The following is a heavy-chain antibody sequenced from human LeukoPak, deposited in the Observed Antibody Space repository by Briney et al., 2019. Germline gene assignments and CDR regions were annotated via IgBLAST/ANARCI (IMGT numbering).Heavy chain of an antibody. CDR2: ISGSGGST. D-gene: IGHD3-10*01. CDR1: EFTFSSYA. V-gene: IGHV3-23*01. Sequence: GGSLRLSCAASEFTFSSYAMSWVRQAPGKGLEWVSAISGSGGSTYYADSVKGRFTISRDNSKNTLYLQMNSLRAEDTAVYYCAKDLSGSYSSDYWGQGTLVTVSS. J-gene: IGHJ4*02. CDR3: AKDLSGSYSSDY.